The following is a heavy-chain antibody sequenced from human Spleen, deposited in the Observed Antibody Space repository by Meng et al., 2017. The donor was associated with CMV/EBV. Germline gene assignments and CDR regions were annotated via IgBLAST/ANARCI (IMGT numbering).Heavy chain of an antibody. V-gene: IGHV3-13*01. CDR3: ARARSPTPFDY. CDR1: GFTFSTHD. CDR2: IGTVGDT. J-gene: IGHJ4*02. Sequence: GESLKISCTASGFTFSTHDFHWVRQPTGKGLEWVSSIGTVGDTYSIGSVKGRFIISREDAKNSVYLQMNGLRDGDTGLYYCARARSPTPFDYWGQGALVTVSS.